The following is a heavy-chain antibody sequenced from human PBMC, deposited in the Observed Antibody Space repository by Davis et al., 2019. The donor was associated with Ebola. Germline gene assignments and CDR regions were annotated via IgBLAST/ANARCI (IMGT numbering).Heavy chain of an antibody. V-gene: IGHV1-18*04. D-gene: IGHD2-2*02. J-gene: IGHJ4*02. CDR3: ARVQGYCTSTRCYTLGGCDY. CDR1: GYTSTNYG. CDR2: ISAYNGNT. Sequence: AASVKVSCKASGYTSTNYGISWVRQAPGQGLEWMGWISAYNGNTNYPQKLQGRVAMTTDTSTSTAYMEPRSLRSDDTAVYYCARVQGYCTSTRCYTLGGCDYWGQGTLVTVSS.